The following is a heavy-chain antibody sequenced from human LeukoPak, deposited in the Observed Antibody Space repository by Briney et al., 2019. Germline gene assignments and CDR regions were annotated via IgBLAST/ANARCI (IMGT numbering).Heavy chain of an antibody. CDR1: GYTFTSYY. CDR2: INPSGGST. CDR3: ARGSQAAAGSGPFDY. D-gene: IGHD6-13*01. J-gene: IGHJ4*02. Sequence: ASVKVSCKASGYTFTSYYIHWVRQAPGQGLEWMGIINPSGGSTSYAQKFQGRVTMTRDTSTSTVYMELSSLRSEDTAVYYCARGSQAAAGSGPFDYWGQGTLVTVSS. V-gene: IGHV1-46*01.